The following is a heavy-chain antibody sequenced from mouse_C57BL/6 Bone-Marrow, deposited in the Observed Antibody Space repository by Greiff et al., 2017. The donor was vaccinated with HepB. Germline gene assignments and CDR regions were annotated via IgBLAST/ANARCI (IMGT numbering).Heavy chain of an antibody. D-gene: IGHD3-2*02. V-gene: IGHV1-81*01. CDR3: ARFETAQAT. Sequence: VQVVESGAELARPGASVKLSCKASGYTFTSFGISWVKQRTGQGLEWIGEIYPRSGNTYYNEKFKGKATLTADKSSSTAYMELRSLTSEYSAVYFCARFETAQATWSQGTTLTVSS. CDR2: IYPRSGNT. CDR1: GYTFTSFG. J-gene: IGHJ2*01.